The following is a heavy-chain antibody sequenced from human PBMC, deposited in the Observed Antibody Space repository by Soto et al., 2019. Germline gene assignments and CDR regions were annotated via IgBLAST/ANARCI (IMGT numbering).Heavy chain of an antibody. J-gene: IGHJ6*02. CDR2: IIPIFGTA. Sequence: QVQLVQSGAEVKKPGSSVKVSCKSSGGTFSSYVISWVRQAPGQGLEWMGGIIPIFGTADYAQKFQGRVTITADESTSTAYMQLSSLRSEDTAVYYCASSAMDHYYYGMDVWGQGTTVTVS. CDR3: ASSAMDHYYYGMDV. CDR1: GGTFSSYV. V-gene: IGHV1-69*12. D-gene: IGHD5-18*01.